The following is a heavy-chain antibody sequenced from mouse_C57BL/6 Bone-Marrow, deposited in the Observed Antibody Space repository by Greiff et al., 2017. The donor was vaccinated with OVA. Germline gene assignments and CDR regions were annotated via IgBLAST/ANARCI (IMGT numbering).Heavy chain of an antibody. V-gene: IGHV1-74*01. CDR1: GYTFTSYW. J-gene: IGHJ2*01. D-gene: IGHD1-1*01. CDR3: AIGGIYYYGSSPFDY. CDR2: IHPSDSDT. Sequence: QVQLQQPGAELVKPGASVKVSCKASGYTFTSYWMHWVKQRPGQGLEWIGRIHPSDSDTNYKQKFKGKATLTVDKSSSTAYMQLSILTSEDSAVYYCAIGGIYYYGSSPFDYWGQGTTLTVSS.